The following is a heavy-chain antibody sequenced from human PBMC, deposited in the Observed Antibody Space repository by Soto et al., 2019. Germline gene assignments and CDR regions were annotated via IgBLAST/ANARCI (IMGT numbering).Heavy chain of an antibody. V-gene: IGHV3-23*01. CDR3: AKKPSVAGTYPYYYYYMDV. D-gene: IGHD6-19*01. Sequence: EVQLLESGGGLVQPGGSLRLSCAACGFTFSSYAMSWVRQAPGKGLEWVSAISGSGGSTYYADSVKGRFTISRDNSKNTLYLQMNSLRAEDTAVYYCAKKPSVAGTYPYYYYYMDVWGKGTTVTVSS. CDR2: ISGSGGST. J-gene: IGHJ6*03. CDR1: GFTFSSYA.